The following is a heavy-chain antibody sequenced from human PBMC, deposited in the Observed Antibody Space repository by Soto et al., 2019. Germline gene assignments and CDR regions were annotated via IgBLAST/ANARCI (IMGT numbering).Heavy chain of an antibody. CDR2: ISYDGSNK. Sequence: SGGSLRLSCAASGFTFSSYAMHWVRQAPGKGLEWVAVISYDGSNKYYADSVKGRFTISRDNSKNTLYLQMNSLRAEDTAIYYCARDGGYCSGGSCPHFDYWGQGTLVTVSS. V-gene: IGHV3-30-3*01. J-gene: IGHJ4*02. CDR3: ARDGGYCSGGSCPHFDY. D-gene: IGHD2-15*01. CDR1: GFTFSSYA.